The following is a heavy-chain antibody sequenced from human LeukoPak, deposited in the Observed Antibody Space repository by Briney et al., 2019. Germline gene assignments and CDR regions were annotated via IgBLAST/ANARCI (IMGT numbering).Heavy chain of an antibody. CDR3: ARSTYYDFWSGYFFDY. Sequence: GRFTISRDNAKNSLYLQMNSLRAEDTAVYYCARSTYYDFWSGYFFDYWGQGTLVTVSS. J-gene: IGHJ4*02. V-gene: IGHV3-11*06. D-gene: IGHD3-3*01.